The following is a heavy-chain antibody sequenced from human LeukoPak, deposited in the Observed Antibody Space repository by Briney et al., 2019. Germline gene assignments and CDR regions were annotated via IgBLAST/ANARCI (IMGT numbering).Heavy chain of an antibody. CDR2: ISAYNGNT. CDR1: GYTFSSYD. V-gene: IGHV1-18*01. D-gene: IGHD2-15*01. J-gene: IGHJ5*02. CDR3: AREWGRILKEESNWFDP. Sequence: GASVKVSCKASGYTFSSYDISWVRQAPGQGLEWMGWISAYNGNTNYAQKLQGRVTMTTDTSTSTAYMELRSLRSDDTAVYYCAREWGRILKEESNWFDPWGQGTLVTVSS.